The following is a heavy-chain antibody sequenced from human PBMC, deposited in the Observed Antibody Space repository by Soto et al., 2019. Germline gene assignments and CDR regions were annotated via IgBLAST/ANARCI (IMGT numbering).Heavy chain of an antibody. Sequence: QVQLQESGPGLVKPSETLSLTCTVSGGSISSYYWSWIRQPPGKGLEWIGYIYYSGSTNYNPSLKSRVTISVHTSKNQFSLKLSSVTAADTAVYYCARLGCSGGSCYSGQDYAFDIWGQGTMVTVSS. CDR3: ARLGCSGGSCYSGQDYAFDI. V-gene: IGHV4-59*08. CDR1: GGSISSYY. J-gene: IGHJ3*02. D-gene: IGHD2-15*01. CDR2: IYYSGST.